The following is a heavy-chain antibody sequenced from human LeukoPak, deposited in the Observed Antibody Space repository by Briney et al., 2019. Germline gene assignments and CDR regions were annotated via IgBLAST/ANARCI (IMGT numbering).Heavy chain of an antibody. V-gene: IGHV4-34*01. CDR3: ARELYSSGYHDAFDI. Sequence: GSLRLSCAASGFTFSSYEMNWIRQPPGKGLEWIGEINHSGSTNYNPSLKSRVTISVDTSKNQFSLKLSSVTAADTAVYYCARELYSSGYHDAFDIWGQGTMVTVSS. CDR2: INHSGST. CDR1: GFTFSSYE. D-gene: IGHD3-22*01. J-gene: IGHJ3*02.